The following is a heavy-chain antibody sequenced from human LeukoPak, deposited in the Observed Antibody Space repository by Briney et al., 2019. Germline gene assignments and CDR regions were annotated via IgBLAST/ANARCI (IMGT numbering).Heavy chain of an antibody. V-gene: IGHV3-15*01. Sequence: GGSLRLSCAASGFTFSNAWMSWVRQAPGKGLEWVGRIKSKTDGGTTDYAAPVKGRFTISRDDSKNTLYLQMNSLKIEDTAVYYCAKIATVTDYFDYWGQGTLVTVSS. CDR1: GFTFSNAW. CDR2: IKSKTDGGTT. J-gene: IGHJ4*02. D-gene: IGHD4-11*01. CDR3: AKIATVTDYFDY.